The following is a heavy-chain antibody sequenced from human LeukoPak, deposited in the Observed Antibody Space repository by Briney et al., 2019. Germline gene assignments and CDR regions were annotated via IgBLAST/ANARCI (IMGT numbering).Heavy chain of an antibody. D-gene: IGHD3-22*01. V-gene: IGHV3-48*03. CDR3: ARDLGTTMITSLGY. J-gene: IGHJ4*02. CDR1: GFTFSGYD. Sequence: GGSLRLSCAASGFTFSGYDINWVRQAPGKGLEWVSYISRSGDTIYYADSVKGRFTISRDNAKNSLYLQMNSLRAEDTAVYYCARDLGTTMITSLGYWGQGTLVTVSS. CDR2: ISRSGDTI.